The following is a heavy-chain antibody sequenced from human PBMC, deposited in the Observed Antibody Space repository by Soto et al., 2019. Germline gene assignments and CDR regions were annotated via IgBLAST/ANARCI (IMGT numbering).Heavy chain of an antibody. V-gene: IGHV3-30*18. D-gene: IGHD2-21*02. CDR3: AKDLRKWGDSPFEK. J-gene: IGHJ4*02. CDR1: GFTFSKFG. CDR2: ISNDGSDE. Sequence: QVQLVESGGGVVQPGRSLRLSCAASGFTFSKFGMHWLRQAPGRGLEWVAGISNDGSDEYYVDSVKGRFNTSRDNSKITLSLQMNSLRFEDTAVYFCAKDLRKWGDSPFEKWGQGTLVTVSS.